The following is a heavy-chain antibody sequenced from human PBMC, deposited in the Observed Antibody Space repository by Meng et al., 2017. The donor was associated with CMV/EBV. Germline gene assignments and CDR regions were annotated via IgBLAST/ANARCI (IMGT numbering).Heavy chain of an antibody. CDR3: ARQGEARKYYYYGMDV. CDR1: GYSFTSYW. V-gene: IGHV5-51*01. CDR2: IYPGDSDT. D-gene: IGHD1-14*01. J-gene: IGHJ6*02. Sequence: GESLKISCKGSGYSFTSYWIGWVRQMPGKGLEWMGIIYPGDSDTRYSPSFQGQVTISADKSISTAYLQWSSLKASDTAMYYCARQGEARKYYYYGMDVWGQGTTVTVSS.